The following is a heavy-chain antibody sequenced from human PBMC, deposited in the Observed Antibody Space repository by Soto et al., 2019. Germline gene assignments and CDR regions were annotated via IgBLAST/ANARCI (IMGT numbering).Heavy chain of an antibody. CDR2: IYYGWNT. V-gene: IGHV4-30-4*01. CDR3: ARVSGHYYYGVDV. CDR1: GCSISHCGYY. J-gene: IGHJ6*02. Sequence: VEAPESGPGMVEPSKTPSLTLNGFGCSISHCGYYWRWGRQPPGKGLQDIGYIYYGWNTNYNPSLKSRLTMSIDRSANHFSLTLTSVTAADTAVYYCARVSGHYYYGVDVWGQGTTVIVSS.